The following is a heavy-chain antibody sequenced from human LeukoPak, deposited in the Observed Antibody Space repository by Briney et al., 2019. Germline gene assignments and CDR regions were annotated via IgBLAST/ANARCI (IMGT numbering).Heavy chain of an antibody. CDR3: ARQETSSYNGAFDI. Sequence: SGGSLRLSCAASGFPFSDYYMSWIRQAPGKGLEWISYMTSYGRTIYYADSVKGRFTISRDNAKNSLYLQMNSLRADDTAVYHCARQETSSYNGAFDIWGQGTMVTVSS. J-gene: IGHJ3*02. CDR2: MTSYGRTI. V-gene: IGHV3-11*04. D-gene: IGHD1-26*01. CDR1: GFPFSDYY.